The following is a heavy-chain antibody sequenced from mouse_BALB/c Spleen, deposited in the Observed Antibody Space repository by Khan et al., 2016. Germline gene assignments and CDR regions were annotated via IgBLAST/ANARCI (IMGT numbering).Heavy chain of an antibody. D-gene: IGHD1-1*01. CDR2: ISNLAYSI. V-gene: IGHV5-15*02. J-gene: IGHJ1*01. Sequence: EVELVESGGGLVQPGGSRKLSCAASGFTFSDYGMAWVRQAPGKGPEWVAFISNLAYSIYYADTVTGRFTISRENAKNTLYLEMSSLRSEDTAMXYSARDYYGSSYWYFDVWGAGTTVTVSS. CDR3: ARDYYGSSYWYFDV. CDR1: GFTFSDYG.